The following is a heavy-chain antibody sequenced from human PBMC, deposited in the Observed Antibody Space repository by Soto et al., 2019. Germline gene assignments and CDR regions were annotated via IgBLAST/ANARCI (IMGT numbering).Heavy chain of an antibody. J-gene: IGHJ6*02. V-gene: IGHV1-69*13. CDR3: AKVRYSSPMGYYYGMDV. Sequence: SVKVSCKASRVAFNTFIGTWVRQAPGLGLEWVGGIIPVFGTANYAQKFRGRVTITADESTSTSYMEVNNLRSEDTAVYYCAKVRYSSPMGYYYGMDVWGQGTTVTVSS. D-gene: IGHD2-2*01. CDR2: IIPVFGTA. CDR1: RVAFNTFI.